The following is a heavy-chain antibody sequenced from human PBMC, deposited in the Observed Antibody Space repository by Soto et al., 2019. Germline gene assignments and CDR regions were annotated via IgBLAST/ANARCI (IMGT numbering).Heavy chain of an antibody. CDR2: IYPGDSDT. V-gene: IGHV5-51*01. D-gene: IGHD3-3*01. CDR1: GYSFTSYW. CDR3: ARQMEYDVWSGPNWFDP. Sequence: GESLKISCKGSGYSFTSYWIGWVRQMPVKGLEWMGIIYPGDSDTRYSPSFQGQVTISADKSISTAYLQWSSLKASDTAMYYCARQMEYDVWSGPNWFDPWGQGTLVTVSS. J-gene: IGHJ5*02.